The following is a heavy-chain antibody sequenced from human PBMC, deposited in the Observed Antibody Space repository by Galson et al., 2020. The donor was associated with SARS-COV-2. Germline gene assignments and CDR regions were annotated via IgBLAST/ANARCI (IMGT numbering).Heavy chain of an antibody. J-gene: IGHJ4*02. Sequence: ETSETLSLTCTVSGGSISSSSYYWGWIRQPPGKGLEWIGSIYYSGSTYYNPSLKSRVTISVDTSKNQFSLKLSSVTAADTAVYYCARHKVYCSGGSCYSVYFDYWGQGTLVTVSS. CDR1: GGSISSSSYY. D-gene: IGHD2-15*01. CDR2: IYYSGST. V-gene: IGHV4-39*01. CDR3: ARHKVYCSGGSCYSVYFDY.